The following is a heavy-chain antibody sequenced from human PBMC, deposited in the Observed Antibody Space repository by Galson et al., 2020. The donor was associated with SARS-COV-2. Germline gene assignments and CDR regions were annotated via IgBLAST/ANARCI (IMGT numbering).Heavy chain of an antibody. D-gene: IGHD5-18*01. V-gene: IGHV3-33*01. Sequence: GESLKISCAASGFTFSSYGMHWVRQAPGKGLEWVAVIWYDGSNKYYADSVKGRFTISRDNSKNTLYLQMNSLRAEDTAVYYCARDSEGLGNTALSYYFDYWGQGTLVTVSS. J-gene: IGHJ4*02. CDR1: GFTFSSYG. CDR3: ARDSEGLGNTALSYYFDY. CDR2: IWYDGSNK.